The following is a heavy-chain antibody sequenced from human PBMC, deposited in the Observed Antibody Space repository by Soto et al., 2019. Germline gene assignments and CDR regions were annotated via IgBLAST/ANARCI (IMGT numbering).Heavy chain of an antibody. V-gene: IGHV3-7*01. CDR1: GFTFSSYW. Sequence: EVQLVESGGGLVQPGGSLRLSCAASGFTFSSYWMTWVRQAPGKGLKWVANLKQDGSEIYYVDSVKGRFSISIDNVNNSLYLQMHSLRAEDTAVYYCARFGTRFYDSSGYSFFDYWGQGTLVTVSS. D-gene: IGHD3-22*01. CDR3: ARFGTRFYDSSGYSFFDY. J-gene: IGHJ4*02. CDR2: LKQDGSEI.